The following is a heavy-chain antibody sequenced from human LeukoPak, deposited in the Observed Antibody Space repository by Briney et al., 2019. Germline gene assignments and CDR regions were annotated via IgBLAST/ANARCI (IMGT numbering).Heavy chain of an antibody. J-gene: IGHJ4*02. V-gene: IGHV3-30*04. CDR1: GFTFSSYA. CDR3: AKANPGYDYVWGSYRLDY. D-gene: IGHD3-16*02. Sequence: GGSLRLSCAASGFTFSSYAMHWVRQAPGKGLEWVAVISYDGSNKYYADSVKGRFTISRDNSKNTLYLQMNSLRAEDTAVYYCAKANPGYDYVWGSYRLDYWGQGTLVTVSS. CDR2: ISYDGSNK.